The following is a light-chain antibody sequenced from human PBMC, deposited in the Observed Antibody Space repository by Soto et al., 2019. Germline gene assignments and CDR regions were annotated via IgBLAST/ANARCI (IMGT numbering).Light chain of an antibody. CDR3: KQYTNWPYT. J-gene: IGKJ2*01. CDR1: QSVGSN. Sequence: EIVMTQSPATLSVSPGERASLSCRASQSVGSNLAWYQQTAGQAPRLLIYGASTRATGIPARFSGSGSGTEFTLTISSLQSEDFAVYSCKQYTNWPYTFGHGTKLEIK. CDR2: GAS. V-gene: IGKV3-15*01.